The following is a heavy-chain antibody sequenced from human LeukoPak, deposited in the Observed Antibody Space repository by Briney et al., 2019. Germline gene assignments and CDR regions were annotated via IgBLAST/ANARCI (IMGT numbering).Heavy chain of an antibody. CDR2: ISSSGSTI. CDR1: GFTFRDYY. CDR3: ARKYYYDSSGYYPFTPSKDYYGMDV. Sequence: GGSLRLSCAASGFTFRDYYMSWIRQAPGKGLEWVSYISSSGSTIYYADSVKGRFTISRDNAKNSLYLQMNSLRAEDTAVYYCARKYYYDSSGYYPFTPSKDYYGMDVWGQGTTVTVSS. D-gene: IGHD3-22*01. V-gene: IGHV3-11*01. J-gene: IGHJ6*02.